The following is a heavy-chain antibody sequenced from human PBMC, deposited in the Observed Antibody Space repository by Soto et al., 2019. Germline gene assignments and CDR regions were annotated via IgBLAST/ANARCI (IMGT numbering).Heavy chain of an antibody. CDR2: ISGSGSFT. Sequence: GSLRLSCAASGFTFRTYAMNWVRQAPGKGLEWISAISGSGSFTHYADSVRGRFTISRDNSQNQLYLQMNNLRGDDTAMYYCAKIPTGSGSSKFDYWGQGIQVTVSS. J-gene: IGHJ4*02. CDR1: GFTFRTYA. V-gene: IGHV3-23*01. CDR3: AKIPTGSGSSKFDY. D-gene: IGHD3-10*01.